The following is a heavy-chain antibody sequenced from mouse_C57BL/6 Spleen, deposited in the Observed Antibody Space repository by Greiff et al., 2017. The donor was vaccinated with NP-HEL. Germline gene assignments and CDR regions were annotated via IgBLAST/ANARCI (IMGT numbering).Heavy chain of an antibody. J-gene: IGHJ1*03. CDR2: IWSDGST. D-gene: IGHD1-1*01. CDR1: GFSLTSYG. V-gene: IGHV2-6-1*01. CDR3: ARHEGGSSYGYFDV. Sequence: VKLMESGPGLVAPSQSLSITCTVSGFSLTSYGVHWVRQPPGKGLEWLVVIWSDGSTTYNSALKSRLSISKDNSKSQVFLKMNSLQTDDTAMYYCARHEGGSSYGYFDVWGTGTTVTVSS.